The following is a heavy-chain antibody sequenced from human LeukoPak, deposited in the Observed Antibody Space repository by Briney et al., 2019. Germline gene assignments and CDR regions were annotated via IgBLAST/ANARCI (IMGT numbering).Heavy chain of an antibody. Sequence: SGTLSLTCGVSGGSVINTNWWTWVRQPPGKGLEWIGEVPLDGRTNYNPSLESRLTMSVDVSENQVSLKLTSVTAADTAVYYCAREGGFYRPLDYSGQGTLVTVSS. CDR2: VPLDGRT. J-gene: IGHJ4*02. CDR1: GGSVINTNW. D-gene: IGHD3-3*01. V-gene: IGHV4-4*02. CDR3: AREGGFYRPLDY.